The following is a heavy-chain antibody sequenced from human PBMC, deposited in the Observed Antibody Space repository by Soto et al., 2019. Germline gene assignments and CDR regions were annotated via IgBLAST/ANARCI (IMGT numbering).Heavy chain of an antibody. J-gene: IGHJ6*02. CDR2: IYHSGST. Sequence: SETLSLTCAVSGGSISSSNWWSWVRQPPGKGLEWIGEIYHSGSTNYNPSLKSRVTRSVDKSKNQFSLKLSAVTAADTAVYYCARGGGDEGVYYYGMDVWGQGTTVT. CDR1: GGSISSSNW. CDR3: ARGGGDEGVYYYGMDV. D-gene: IGHD3-10*01. V-gene: IGHV4-4*02.